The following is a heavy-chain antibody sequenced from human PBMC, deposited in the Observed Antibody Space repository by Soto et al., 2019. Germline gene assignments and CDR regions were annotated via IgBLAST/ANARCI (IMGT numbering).Heavy chain of an antibody. CDR3: GRVSGSGYYSWGY. CDR1: GYTFINYG. D-gene: IGHD5-12*01. Sequence: QVQLVQSGAEVKKPGASVKVSCKTSGYTFINYGISWVRQAPGQGLEWMGWINTYNGNTNYAQNLQGRVTMTTDTSTTTAYMELRSLRSDDTAMYYCGRVSGSGYYSWGYWGQGPLVTVSS. CDR2: INTYNGNT. J-gene: IGHJ4*02. V-gene: IGHV1-18*01.